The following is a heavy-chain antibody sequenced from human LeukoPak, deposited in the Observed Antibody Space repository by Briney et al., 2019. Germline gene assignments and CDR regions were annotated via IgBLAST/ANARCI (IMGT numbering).Heavy chain of an antibody. CDR2: ISAYNGNT. CDR1: GYTFTGYY. Sequence: ASVKVSCKASGYTFTGYYMHWVRQAPGQGLEWMGWISAYNGNTNYAQKLQGRVTMTTDTSTSTAYMELRSLRSDDTAVYYCARDGWIAVAGLNALDFDYWGQGTLVTVSS. J-gene: IGHJ4*02. V-gene: IGHV1-18*04. D-gene: IGHD6-19*01. CDR3: ARDGWIAVAGLNALDFDY.